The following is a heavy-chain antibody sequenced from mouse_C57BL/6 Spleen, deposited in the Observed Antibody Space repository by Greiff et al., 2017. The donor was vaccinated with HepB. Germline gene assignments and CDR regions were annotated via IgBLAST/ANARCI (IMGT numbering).Heavy chain of an antibody. CDR1: GYAFSSSW. D-gene: IGHD2-3*01. J-gene: IGHJ3*01. Sequence: VKLMESGPELVKPGASVKISCKASGYAFSSSWMNWVKQRPGKGLEWIGRIYPGDGDTNYNGKFKGKATLTADKSSSTAYMQLSSLTSEDSAVYFCAREIYDGGFAYWGQGTLVTVSA. V-gene: IGHV1-82*01. CDR2: IYPGDGDT. CDR3: AREIYDGGFAY.